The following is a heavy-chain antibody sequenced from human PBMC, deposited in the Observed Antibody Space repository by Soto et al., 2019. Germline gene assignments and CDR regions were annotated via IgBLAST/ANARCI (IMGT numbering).Heavy chain of an antibody. Sequence: EVQLVESGGGLVQPGGSLRLSCEASGFTFSLYSMNWVRQAPGKGLEWLAYISSTSKNINYADSVKGRFTISRDNAKNSLYLQMNSLRDEDTAMYYCASTVDYWGQGTLVTVST. D-gene: IGHD2-15*01. CDR1: GFTFSLYS. V-gene: IGHV3-48*02. J-gene: IGHJ4*02. CDR3: ASTVDY. CDR2: ISSTSKNI.